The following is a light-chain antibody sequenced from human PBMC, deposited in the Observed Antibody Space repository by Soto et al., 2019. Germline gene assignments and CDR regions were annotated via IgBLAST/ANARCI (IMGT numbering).Light chain of an antibody. Sequence: EIVLTQSPGTLSLSPGERATLSCRASQSVSSTYLAWYQQTPGQAPRLLIYGASSRAPGIPDRFSGSGSGTDFTITISRLEPEDFAVYYCQHYGSLVLTFGGGTKVEIK. CDR3: QHYGSLVLT. V-gene: IGKV3-20*01. J-gene: IGKJ4*01. CDR1: QSVSSTY. CDR2: GAS.